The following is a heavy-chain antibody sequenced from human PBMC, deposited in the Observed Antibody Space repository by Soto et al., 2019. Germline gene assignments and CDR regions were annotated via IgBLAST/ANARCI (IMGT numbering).Heavy chain of an antibody. CDR3: ARGGDIGRVLGWYFDL. Sequence: QVQLVESGGGVVQPGRSLRLSCAASGFTFSSYGMHWVRQAPGKGLEWVAVIWYDGSNKYYADSVKGRFTISRDNSKNTLYLQMNSLRAEDTAVYYCARGGDIGRVLGWYFDLWGRGTLVTVSS. CDR1: GFTFSSYG. V-gene: IGHV3-33*01. J-gene: IGHJ2*01. CDR2: IWYDGSNK. D-gene: IGHD3-10*01.